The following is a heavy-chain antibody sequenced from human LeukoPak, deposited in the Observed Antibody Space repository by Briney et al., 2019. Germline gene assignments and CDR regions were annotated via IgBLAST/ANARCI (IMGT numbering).Heavy chain of an antibody. CDR2: IIPIFGTA. CDR1: GGTFSSYA. Sequence: SVKVSCKASGGTFSSYAISWVRQAPGQGLEWMGGIIPIFGTANYAQKFQGRVTITADKSTSTAYMELRSLRSDDTAVYYCARGAAGTLDYWGQGTLVTVSS. CDR3: ARGAAGTLDY. J-gene: IGHJ4*02. D-gene: IGHD6-13*01. V-gene: IGHV1-69*06.